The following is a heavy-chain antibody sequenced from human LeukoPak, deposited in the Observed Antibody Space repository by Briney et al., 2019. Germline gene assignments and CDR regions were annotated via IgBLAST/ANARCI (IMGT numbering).Heavy chain of an antibody. CDR1: GFTFSSYA. D-gene: IGHD5-18*01. CDR2: ISPSGDRT. J-gene: IGHJ4*02. CDR3: AKSLRAYSYGYFDY. Sequence: GGSLRLSCAASGFTFSSYAMSWVRQAPGKGLEWVSFISPSGDRTSNADSVEGRFTISRDNTRNTLYLQMNSLRDEDTGVYYCAKSLRAYSYGYFDYWGQGTLLTVSS. V-gene: IGHV3-23*01.